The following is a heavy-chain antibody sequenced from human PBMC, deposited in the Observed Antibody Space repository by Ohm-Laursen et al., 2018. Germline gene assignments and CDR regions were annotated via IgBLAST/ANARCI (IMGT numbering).Heavy chain of an antibody. Sequence: LSLTCAASGFTFSSYSMNWVRQAPGKGLEWVSYISSSSSTIYYADSVKGRFTISRDNAKNSLYLQMNSLRAEDTAVYYCARVTRIQLWDPFDYWGQGTLVTVSS. V-gene: IGHV3-48*01. CDR1: GFTFSSYS. D-gene: IGHD5-18*01. CDR3: ARVTRIQLWDPFDY. CDR2: ISSSSSTI. J-gene: IGHJ4*02.